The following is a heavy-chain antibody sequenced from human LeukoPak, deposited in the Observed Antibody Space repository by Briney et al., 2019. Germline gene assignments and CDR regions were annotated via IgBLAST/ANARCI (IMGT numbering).Heavy chain of an antibody. CDR3: ARDYRARLDY. CDR2: IRYHGSDK. Sequence: GGSLRLSCAASGFTFSSYSMNWVRQAPGKGLEWVAFIRYHGSDKYYADSVKGRFTISRDNARTSLYLQMNSLRAEDTAVYYCARDYRARLDYWGQGTLVTVSS. V-gene: IGHV3-30*02. J-gene: IGHJ4*02. CDR1: GFTFSSYS.